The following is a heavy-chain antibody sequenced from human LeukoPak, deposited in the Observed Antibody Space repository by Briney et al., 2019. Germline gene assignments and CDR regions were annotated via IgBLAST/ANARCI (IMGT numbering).Heavy chain of an antibody. CDR2: ISGSGDST. V-gene: IGHV3-23*01. Sequence: GGSLRLSCAASGFTFSSYWMSWVRQAPGKGLEWVSAISGSGDSTYYGDSVKGRFTMSRHNSKNTLYLQMNSLRVDDTAVYYCAKGRSYGDYAKFDYWGQGTLVTVPS. J-gene: IGHJ4*02. D-gene: IGHD4-17*01. CDR1: GFTFSSYW. CDR3: AKGRSYGDYAKFDY.